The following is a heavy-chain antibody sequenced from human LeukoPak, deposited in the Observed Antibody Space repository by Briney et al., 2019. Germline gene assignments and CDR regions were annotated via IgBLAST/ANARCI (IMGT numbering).Heavy chain of an antibody. CDR3: ARATAENDH. CDR1: GYTIAGYY. Sequence: ASVKVSCKASGYTIAGYYLHWVRQAPGQGLEWMGWLNPKTGGTSYAQKFQGRVTMTRDTSISTFNMELSRLTSDDTAVYYCARATAENDHWGQGTLVTVSS. D-gene: IGHD1-14*01. CDR2: LNPKTGGT. V-gene: IGHV1-2*02. J-gene: IGHJ4*02.